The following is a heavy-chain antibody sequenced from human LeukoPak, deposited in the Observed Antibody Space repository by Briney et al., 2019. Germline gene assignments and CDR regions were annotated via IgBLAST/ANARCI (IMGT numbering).Heavy chain of an antibody. Sequence: PGGSLRLSCAASGFTFSSYWMSWVRQAPGKGLEWVANIKQDGSEKYYVDSVKGRFTIPRDNAKNSLYLQMNSLRAEDTAVYYCARDKRSIAAAYAGVYWGQGTLVTVSS. J-gene: IGHJ4*02. CDR2: IKQDGSEK. V-gene: IGHV3-7*01. CDR3: ARDKRSIAAAYAGVY. D-gene: IGHD6-13*01. CDR1: GFTFSSYW.